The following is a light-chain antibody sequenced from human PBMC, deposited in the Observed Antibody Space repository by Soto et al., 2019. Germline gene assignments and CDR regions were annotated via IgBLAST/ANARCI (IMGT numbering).Light chain of an antibody. CDR2: AAS. CDR1: QGISSY. CDR3: QQYYSYSWT. V-gene: IGKV1-8*01. J-gene: IGKJ1*01. Sequence: AIRMTQSPSSFSASTGDRVTITCRANQGISSYLAWYQQKPGKAPKLLIYAASTLQSGVPSRFSGSGSGTDFTLTINCLQSEDFATYYCQQYYSYSWTFGQGTKVEIK.